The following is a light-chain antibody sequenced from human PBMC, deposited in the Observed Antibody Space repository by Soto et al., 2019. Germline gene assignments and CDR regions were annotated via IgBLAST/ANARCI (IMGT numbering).Light chain of an antibody. V-gene: IGKV3-20*01. CDR3: QHYGSSPFT. CDR2: GAS. CDR1: QSVSSNY. Sequence: EIVLTQSPGTLSLSQGERATLSCRASQSVSSNYLAWYQQKPGQAPRLLVYGASIRATGIPDRFSGSGSGTDLTLTISRVEPEDFAVYYCQHYGSSPFTFGPGTKVDIK. J-gene: IGKJ3*01.